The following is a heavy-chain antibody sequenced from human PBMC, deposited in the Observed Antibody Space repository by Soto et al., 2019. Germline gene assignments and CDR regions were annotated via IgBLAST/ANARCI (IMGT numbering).Heavy chain of an antibody. V-gene: IGHV4-59*01. J-gene: IGHJ6*02. D-gene: IGHD3-22*01. CDR3: ARSSYDSSGPPYYYYGMDV. CDR2: VYNGGST. Sequence: PSEALSLNCAVSGVSISSFYWSWVRQHPGKGLEWIGHVYNGGSTNYNPSLQSRVTISGEESKNQFSLKLRSVTAADTAVYYCARSSYDSSGPPYYYYGMDVWGQGTTVTVSS. CDR1: GVSISSFY.